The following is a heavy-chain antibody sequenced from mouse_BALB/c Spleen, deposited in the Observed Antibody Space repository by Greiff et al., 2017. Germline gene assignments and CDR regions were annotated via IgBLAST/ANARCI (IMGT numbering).Heavy chain of an antibody. CDR3: ASNWDYFDY. CDR2: IDPENGNT. J-gene: IGHJ2*01. D-gene: IGHD4-1*01. V-gene: IGHV14-1*02. CDR1: GFNIKDYY. Sequence: VQLKESGAELVRPGALVKLSCKASGFNIKDYYMHWVKQRPEQGLEWIGWIDPENGNTIYDPKFQGKASITADTSSNTAYLQLSSLTSEDTAVYYCASNWDYFDYWGQGTTLTVSS.